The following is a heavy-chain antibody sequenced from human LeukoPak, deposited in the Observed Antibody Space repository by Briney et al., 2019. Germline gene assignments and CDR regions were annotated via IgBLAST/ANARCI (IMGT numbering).Heavy chain of an antibody. J-gene: IGHJ4*02. Sequence: GGSLRLSCAASGFTFSSNWMSWVRQAPGKGLEWVANIKQDGSEKYYVDSVKGRFTISRDNAKNSLYLQMNSLRAEDTAVYYCARRRSEVTLRFLEWLSMGDFDYWGQGTLVTVSS. CDR1: GFTFSSNW. D-gene: IGHD3-3*01. CDR2: IKQDGSEK. V-gene: IGHV3-7*01. CDR3: ARRRSEVTLRFLEWLSMGDFDY.